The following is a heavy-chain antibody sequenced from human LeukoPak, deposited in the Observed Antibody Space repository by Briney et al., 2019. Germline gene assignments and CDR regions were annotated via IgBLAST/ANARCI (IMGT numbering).Heavy chain of an antibody. CDR3: AREMMGSTSLRGVPLNWFDP. J-gene: IGHJ5*02. V-gene: IGHV1-2*02. CDR2: INPNSGGT. D-gene: IGHD3-10*01. Sequence: ASVKVSCKASGYTFTGYYMHWVRQAPGQGLEWMGWINPNSGGTNYAQKFQGRVTMTRDTSISTAYMELSRLRSDDTAVYYCAREMMGSTSLRGVPLNWFDPWGQGTLVTVSS. CDR1: GYTFTGYY.